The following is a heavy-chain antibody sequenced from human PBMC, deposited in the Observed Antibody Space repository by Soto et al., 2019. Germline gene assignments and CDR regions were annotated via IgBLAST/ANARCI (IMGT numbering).Heavy chain of an antibody. CDR1: GGSISSGGYY. D-gene: IGHD2-8*01. Sequence: PSETLSLTCTVSGGSISSGGYYWSWIRQHPGKGLEWIGYIYHSGSTYYNPSLKSRVTISVDTSKNQFSLKLSSVTAADTAVYYCARGLIMDFDYWGQGTLVTVSS. CDR2: IYHSGST. J-gene: IGHJ4*02. CDR3: ARGLIMDFDY. V-gene: IGHV4-31*03.